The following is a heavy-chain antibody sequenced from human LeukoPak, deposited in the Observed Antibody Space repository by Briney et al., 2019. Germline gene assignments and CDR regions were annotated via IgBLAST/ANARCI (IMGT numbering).Heavy chain of an antibody. D-gene: IGHD3-3*01. CDR3: ARHGTRNYDFWSGYYSAEYFQH. J-gene: IGHJ1*01. Sequence: GESLKISCKGSGYSFTSYWIGWVRQMPGKGLEWMGIIYHGDSDIRYSPSFQGQVTISADKSISTAYLQWSSLKASDTAMYYCARHGTRNYDFWSGYYSAEYFQHWGQGTLVTVSS. V-gene: IGHV5-51*01. CDR2: IYHGDSDI. CDR1: GYSFTSYW.